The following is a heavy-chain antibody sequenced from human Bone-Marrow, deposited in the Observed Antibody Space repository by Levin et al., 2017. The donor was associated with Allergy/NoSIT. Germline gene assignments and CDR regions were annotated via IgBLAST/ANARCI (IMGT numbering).Heavy chain of an antibody. Sequence: GGSLRLSCAASGFTFSNAWMSWVRQAPGKGLEWVGRIKSKTDGGTTDYAAPVKGRFTISRDDSKNTLYLQMNSLKTEDTAVYYCTTARRGRWELDYWGQGTLVTVSS. J-gene: IGHJ4*02. CDR2: IKSKTDGGTT. CDR1: GFTFSNAW. CDR3: TTARRGRWELDY. D-gene: IGHD1-26*01. V-gene: IGHV3-15*01.